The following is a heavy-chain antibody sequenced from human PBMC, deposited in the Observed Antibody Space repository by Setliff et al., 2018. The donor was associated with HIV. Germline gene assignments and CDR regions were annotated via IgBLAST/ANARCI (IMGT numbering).Heavy chain of an antibody. D-gene: IGHD6-13*01. Sequence: PGGSLRLSCAASGFTFSSYAMSWVRQAPGKGLEWVSTISGSGDTTYYADSVKGRFTISRDNAKNSLYLQMNSLRAEDTAVYYCARDSSSWYEFYFDCWGQGTLVTVSS. J-gene: IGHJ4*02. CDR2: ISGSGDTT. CDR1: GFTFSSYA. V-gene: IGHV3-23*01. CDR3: ARDSSSWYEFYFDC.